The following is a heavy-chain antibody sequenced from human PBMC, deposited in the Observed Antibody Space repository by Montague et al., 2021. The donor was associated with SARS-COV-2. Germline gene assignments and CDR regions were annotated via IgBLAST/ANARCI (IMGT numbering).Heavy chain of an antibody. CDR2: LLLENKWYN. D-gene: IGHD1-1*01. J-gene: IGHJ6*02. Sequence: CAISGDSVVEIRPRSDEHTSSLPSRFELVCRLLLENKWYNDYAVXVRGRVTINPDTSKNQFSLQLNSVTPEDTAIYYCTSGREGNYNVMDVWGQGTTVTVSS. V-gene: IGHV6-1*01. CDR3: TSGREGNYNVMDV. CDR1: GDSVVEIRPR.